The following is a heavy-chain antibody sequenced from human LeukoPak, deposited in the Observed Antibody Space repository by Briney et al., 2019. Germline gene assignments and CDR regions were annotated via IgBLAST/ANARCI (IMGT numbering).Heavy chain of an antibody. CDR3: ARDPRNVGLAP. CDR2: NNGDGSTT. D-gene: IGHD2-15*01. CDR1: GFSLSGYW. Sequence: GGSLRLSCVASGFSLSGYWMYWVRQAPGEGLMYISRNNGDGSTTNYADVVKGRFTMSRDNVKNTLYLQMNSLRVEDTAVYYCARDPRNVGLAPWGQGTLVTVSS. J-gene: IGHJ5*02. V-gene: IGHV3-74*01.